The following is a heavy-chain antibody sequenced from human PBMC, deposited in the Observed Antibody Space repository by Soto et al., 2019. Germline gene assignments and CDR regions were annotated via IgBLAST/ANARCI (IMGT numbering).Heavy chain of an antibody. CDR2: ISAYNGNT. Sequence: ASVKVSCKASGYTFTSYGISWVRQAPGQGLEWMGWISAYNGNTNYAQKLQGRVTMTTDTSTSTAYMELRSLRSDDTAVYYCARSGDYNWNYASALFDYWGQGTLVTASS. J-gene: IGHJ4*02. D-gene: IGHD1-7*01. CDR3: ARSGDYNWNYASALFDY. V-gene: IGHV1-18*01. CDR1: GYTFTSYG.